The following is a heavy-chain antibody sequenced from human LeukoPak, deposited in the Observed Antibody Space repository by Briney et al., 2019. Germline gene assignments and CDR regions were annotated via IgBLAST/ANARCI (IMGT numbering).Heavy chain of an antibody. J-gene: IGHJ5*02. CDR2: IYYSGST. V-gene: IGHV4-39*01. Sequence: PSETLSLTCTVSVGSISSSSYYWGWIRQPPGKGLEWIGSIYYSGSTYYNPSLKSRVTISVDTSKNQFSLKLSSVTAADTAVYYCARHGDDYGDPNWFDPWGQGTLVTVSS. CDR3: ARHGDDYGDPNWFDP. CDR1: VGSISSSSYY. D-gene: IGHD4-17*01.